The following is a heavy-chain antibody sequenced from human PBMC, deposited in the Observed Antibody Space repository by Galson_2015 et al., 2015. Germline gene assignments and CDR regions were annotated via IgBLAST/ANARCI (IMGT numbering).Heavy chain of an antibody. D-gene: IGHD2-2*01. CDR1: GYSISSGNY. CDR3: ASHRQDIVVVPELVLFDY. J-gene: IGHJ4*02. Sequence: ATLSLTCAVSGYSISSGNYWGWIRQPPGKGREWIGSIYHSGSTYNNPSLKSRVTISVDTSKNQFSLKLSSVTAEDTAVYYCASHRQDIVVVPELVLFDYWGQGTLVTVSS. CDR2: IYHSGST. V-gene: IGHV4-38-2*01.